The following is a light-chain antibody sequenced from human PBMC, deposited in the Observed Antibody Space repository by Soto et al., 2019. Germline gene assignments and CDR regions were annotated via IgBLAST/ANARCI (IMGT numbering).Light chain of an antibody. J-gene: IGKJ4*01. V-gene: IGKV3D-15*01. Sequence: VMTQSPATLSMSPGESATLSCRASQSVSSNLAWYQQKPGQAPRLLFYGASTRATGIPAGFSGSGSGTDFTLTISSLQSEDFAVYYCHQYDYWPLTLGGGTKV. CDR1: QSVSSN. CDR3: HQYDYWPLT. CDR2: GAS.